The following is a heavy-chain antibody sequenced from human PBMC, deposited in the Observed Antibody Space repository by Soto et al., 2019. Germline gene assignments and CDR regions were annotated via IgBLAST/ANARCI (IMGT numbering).Heavy chain of an antibody. CDR3: ARVGPTVTTPHDLYYYYGMDV. CDR2: IWYDGSNK. Sequence: GGSLILACASSGFTFSSYCMHWVRQAPGKGLEWVAVIWYDGSNKYYADSVKGRFTISRDNSKNTLYLQMNSLRAEDTAVYYCARVGPTVTTPHDLYYYYGMDVWGQGTTVTVSS. CDR1: GFTFSSYC. D-gene: IGHD4-4*01. J-gene: IGHJ6*02. V-gene: IGHV3-33*01.